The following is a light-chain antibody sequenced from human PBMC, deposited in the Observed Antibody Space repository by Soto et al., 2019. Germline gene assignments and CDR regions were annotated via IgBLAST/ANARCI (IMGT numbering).Light chain of an antibody. CDR2: DAS. CDR3: QQRSNWPPLT. Sequence: EIVLTQSPATLSLSPGERATLSCRASQSVSSYLAWYQQKPGQAPRLLIYDASNRSTGIPARFSVSGSGTDFKLTISSLEPEDLAVYYCQQRSNWPPLTFGGGTKVEIK. V-gene: IGKV3-11*01. CDR1: QSVSSY. J-gene: IGKJ4*01.